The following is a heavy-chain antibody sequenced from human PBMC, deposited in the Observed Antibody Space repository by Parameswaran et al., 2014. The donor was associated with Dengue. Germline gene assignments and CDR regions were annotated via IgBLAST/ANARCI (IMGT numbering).Heavy chain of an antibody. V-gene: IGHV4-61*01. D-gene: IGHD2-21*02. CDR2: IYYSGST. J-gene: IGHJ4*02. Sequence: GSLRLSCTVSGGSVSSGSYYWSWIRQPPGKGLEWIGYIYYSGSTNYNPSLKSRVTISVDTSKNQFSLKLSSVTAADTAVYYCARAEYCGGDCPADYWGQGTLVTSPQ. CDR3: ARAEYCGGDCPADY. CDR1: GGSVSSGSYY.